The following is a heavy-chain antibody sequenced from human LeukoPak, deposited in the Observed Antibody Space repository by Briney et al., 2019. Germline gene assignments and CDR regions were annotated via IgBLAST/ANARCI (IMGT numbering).Heavy chain of an antibody. V-gene: IGHV3-66*01. CDR3: ARDSASSSGWHDAFDI. CDR2: IYNGGST. Sequence: GGSLRISCAASGFTVSSNYMNWVRQAPGNGLEWVSIIYNGGSTHYADSVKGRFTISRDNSKNTVYLQMNSLRVEDTAVYYCARDSASSSGWHDAFDIWGQGTMVTVSS. D-gene: IGHD6-19*01. CDR1: GFTVSSNY. J-gene: IGHJ3*02.